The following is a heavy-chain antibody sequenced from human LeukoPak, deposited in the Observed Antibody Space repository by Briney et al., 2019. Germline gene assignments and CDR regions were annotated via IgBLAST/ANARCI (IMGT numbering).Heavy chain of an antibody. CDR3: ARADYYYYYYMDV. Sequence: SETLSLTCTVSGGSISSYYWSWIRQPPGKGLEWIGYIYYSGSTNYNPSLKSRVTISVDTSKNQFSLKLSSVTAADTAVYYCARADYYYYYYMDVWGKGTTVTVSS. CDR2: IYYSGST. CDR1: GGSISSYY. V-gene: IGHV4-59*01. J-gene: IGHJ6*03.